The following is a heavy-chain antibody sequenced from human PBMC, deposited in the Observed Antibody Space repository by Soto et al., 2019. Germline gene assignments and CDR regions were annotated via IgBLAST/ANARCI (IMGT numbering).Heavy chain of an antibody. J-gene: IGHJ5*02. CDR2: DYSDST. CDR3: STYRGGEGGRGS. V-gene: IGHV4-59*02. D-gene: IGHD3-16*01. CDR1: DGSVDSHH. Sequence: QVQLQESGPGLLKPSETLSLTCTVSDGSVDSHHWTWIRQPPGKGLEWIGDYSDSTSYSPSLKSRVSISASTSRNPFPPKLTSVTAADTAVYFCSTYRGGEGGRGSWSQGALVTVSS.